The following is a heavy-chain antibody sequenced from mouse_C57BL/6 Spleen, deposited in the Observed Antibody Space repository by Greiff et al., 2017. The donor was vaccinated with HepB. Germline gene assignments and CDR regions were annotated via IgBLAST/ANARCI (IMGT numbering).Heavy chain of an antibody. Sequence: EVQLQQSGPELVKPGASVKIPCKASGYTFTDYNMDWVKQSHGKSLEWIGDINPNNGGTIYNQKFKGKATLTVDKSSSTAYMELRRLTAEDTAVYYWARRGNGSRRYFDVWGTGTTVTVSS. D-gene: IGHD1-1*01. CDR2: INPNNGGT. J-gene: IGHJ1*03. V-gene: IGHV1-18*01. CDR1: GYTFTDYN. CDR3: ARRGNGSRRYFDV.